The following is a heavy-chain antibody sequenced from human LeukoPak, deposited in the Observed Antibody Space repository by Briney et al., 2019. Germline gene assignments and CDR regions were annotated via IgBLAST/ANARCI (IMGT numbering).Heavy chain of an antibody. D-gene: IGHD2-15*01. CDR2: IWYDGSNK. J-gene: IGHJ4*02. V-gene: IGHV3-33*03. CDR1: GFTFSSYG. Sequence: GRSLRLSCAASGFTFSSYGMHWVRQAPGKGLEWVAVIWYDGSNKYYADSVKGRIIISKDNSKNMVYLQMASPRAEDTAVYYCASYCSSGSCYFDAWGQGTLVTVTS. CDR3: ASYCSSGSCYFDA.